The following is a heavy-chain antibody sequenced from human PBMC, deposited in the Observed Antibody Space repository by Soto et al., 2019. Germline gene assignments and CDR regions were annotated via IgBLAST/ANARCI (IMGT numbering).Heavy chain of an antibody. CDR3: ARDYLDITMIVVVTKGPFDY. D-gene: IGHD3-22*01. Sequence: GASVKVSCKASGYTFTSYCISWVRQAPGQGLEWMGWISAYNGNTNYAQKLQGRVTMTTDTSTSTAYMELRSLRSDDTAVYYCARDYLDITMIVVVTKGPFDYWGQGTLVTVS. J-gene: IGHJ4*02. CDR1: GYTFTSYC. CDR2: ISAYNGNT. V-gene: IGHV1-18*01.